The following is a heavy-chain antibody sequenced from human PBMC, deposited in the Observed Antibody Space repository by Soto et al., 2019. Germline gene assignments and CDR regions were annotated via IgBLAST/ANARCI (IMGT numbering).Heavy chain of an antibody. Sequence: SETLSLTCTVSGGSISSGDYYWSCFRQPPGKGLEWIGHMYYSGRTTYNPSLKSRVSIALDVAKNHLSLQVTSVTAADTAVYYCARDRGYLGYFWGTYRSRGYFEIWGQGTLVTVSS. V-gene: IGHV4-30-4*02. CDR2: MYYSGRT. D-gene: IGHD3-16*02. CDR3: ARDRGYLGYFWGTYRSRGYFEI. J-gene: IGHJ4*02. CDR1: GGSISSGDYY.